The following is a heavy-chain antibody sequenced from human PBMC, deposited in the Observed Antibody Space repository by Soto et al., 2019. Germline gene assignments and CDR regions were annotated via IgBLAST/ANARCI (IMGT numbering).Heavy chain of an antibody. CDR3: ARWGIAAGDY. Sequence: QVQLVESGGGVVQPGRSLRLSCAASGFTFSSYGMHWVRQAPGKGLEWVAVIWYDGSNKYYPDSVKGRFTISRDNSKNTLYLQMNSLRAEDTVVYYCARWGIAAGDYWGQGTLVTVSS. D-gene: IGHD6-13*01. V-gene: IGHV3-33*01. CDR1: GFTFSSYG. CDR2: IWYDGSNK. J-gene: IGHJ4*02.